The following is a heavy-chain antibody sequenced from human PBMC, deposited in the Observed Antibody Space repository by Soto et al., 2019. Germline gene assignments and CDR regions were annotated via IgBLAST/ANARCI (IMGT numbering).Heavy chain of an antibody. J-gene: IGHJ6*02. V-gene: IGHV1-69*01. Sequence: QVQLVQSGAEVKKPGSSVKVSCKASGGTFSSYAISWVRQAPGQGLEWMGGIIPIFGTANYAQKFQGRVTITGDQYQSIAYMELSSLRSEDTAVYYCGKDGRIVVVPARRRDYYYYGMDVWGQGTTVTVSS. CDR1: GGTFSSYA. CDR2: IIPIFGTA. D-gene: IGHD2-2*01. CDR3: GKDGRIVVVPARRRDYYYYGMDV.